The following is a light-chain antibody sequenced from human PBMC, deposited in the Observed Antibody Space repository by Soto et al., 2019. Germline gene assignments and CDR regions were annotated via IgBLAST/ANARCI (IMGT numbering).Light chain of an antibody. V-gene: IGLV2-14*01. J-gene: IGLJ1*01. Sequence: QSALTQPASVSGSPGQSIAISCTGSSSDVGIYNYVSWYQQHPGKVPKLIMYEVSNRPSGVSNRCSGSKSGNTASLTISGLQAEDEADYYCSSYTTSSTRVFGNGTKLTVL. CDR1: SSDVGIYNY. CDR3: SSYTTSSTRV. CDR2: EVS.